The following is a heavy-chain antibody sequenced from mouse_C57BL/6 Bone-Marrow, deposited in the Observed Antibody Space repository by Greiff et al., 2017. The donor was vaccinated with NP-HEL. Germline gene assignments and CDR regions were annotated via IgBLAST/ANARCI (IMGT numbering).Heavy chain of an antibody. CDR1: GYTFTDYN. D-gene: IGHD1-1*01. Sequence: EVQLQQSGPELVKPGASVKIPCKASGYTFTDYNMDWVKQSHGKSLEWIGDINPNNGGTIYNQKFKGKATLTVDKSSSTAYMELRSLTSEDTAVYYCARSYYGSSYLYWYFDVWGTGTTVTVSS. CDR3: ARSYYGSSYLYWYFDV. V-gene: IGHV1-18*01. CDR2: INPNNGGT. J-gene: IGHJ1*03.